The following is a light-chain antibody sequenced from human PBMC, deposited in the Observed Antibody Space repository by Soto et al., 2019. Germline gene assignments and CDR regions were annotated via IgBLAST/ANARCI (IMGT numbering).Light chain of an antibody. CDR2: GAS. Sequence: MTQSPSTLAASVGDRVTITCRASQSVSRDLAWYQQKPGQAPRLLIYGASTRAPSIPARFSGSGSGTEFTLTISSLQSEDFAVYYCQQYMNWPTFGQGTRLEIK. J-gene: IGKJ5*01. CDR3: QQYMNWPT. CDR1: QSVSRD. V-gene: IGKV3-15*01.